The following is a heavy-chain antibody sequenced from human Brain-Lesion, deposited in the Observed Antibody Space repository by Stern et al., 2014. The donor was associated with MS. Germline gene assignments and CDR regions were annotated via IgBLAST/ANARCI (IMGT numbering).Heavy chain of an antibody. Sequence: QVQLVESGAEVKKPGASVKVSCTASGYTFTGYYMHWARQAPRQGLVWMGWNNPKSGGPHYAPKFKGWDTMTRDTSINTAYMELSRLRSDDTAVYYCATYYYDSTGYNDFWGQGTLVTVSS. D-gene: IGHD3-22*01. CDR3: ATYYYDSTGYNDF. V-gene: IGHV1-2*04. CDR1: GYTFTGYY. CDR2: NNPKSGGP. J-gene: IGHJ4*02.